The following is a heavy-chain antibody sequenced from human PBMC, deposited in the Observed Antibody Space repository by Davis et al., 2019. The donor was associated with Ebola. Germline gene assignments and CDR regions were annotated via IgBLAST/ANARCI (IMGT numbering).Heavy chain of an antibody. J-gene: IGHJ4*02. CDR3: ARRVMITFGGVIVTGFYFDY. D-gene: IGHD3-16*02. CDR1: GGSISSYY. CDR2: IYYSGST. Sequence: MPSETLSLTCTVSGGSISSYYWSWIRQPPGKGLEWIGYIYYSGSTNYNPSLKSRVTISVDTSKNQFSLKLSSMTAADTAVYYCARRVMITFGGVIVTGFYFDYWGQGTLVTVSS. V-gene: IGHV4-59*08.